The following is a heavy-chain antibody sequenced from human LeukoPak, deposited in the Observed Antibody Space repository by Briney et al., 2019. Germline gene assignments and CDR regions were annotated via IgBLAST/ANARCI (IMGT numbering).Heavy chain of an antibody. D-gene: IGHD3-22*01. CDR3: ASAVFIRLAGFDY. Sequence: PGGSLRLSCAASGFTVNSNYMSWVRQAPGRGLEWVSLIYSGGTTYYADSVRGRFTIFRDNSKNTLYLQMDSLGAEDTAVYYCASAVFIRLAGFDYWGQGTLVTVSS. J-gene: IGHJ4*02. CDR2: IYSGGTT. CDR1: GFTVNSNY. V-gene: IGHV3-66*01.